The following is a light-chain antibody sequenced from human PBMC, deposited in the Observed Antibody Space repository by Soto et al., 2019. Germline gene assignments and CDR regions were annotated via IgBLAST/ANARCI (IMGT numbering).Light chain of an antibody. CDR3: ISYTSDDVRYV. J-gene: IGLJ1*01. Sequence: QSVLTQPASVSGTPGQSITISCTGSNSDVGLYDFVSWYQHHPGRAPKLIVSEVSHRPSGISNRFSGSKSGNTASLTISGRQSEDEADYYCISYTSDDVRYVFGTGTKLTVL. CDR2: EVS. CDR1: NSDVGLYDF. V-gene: IGLV2-14*01.